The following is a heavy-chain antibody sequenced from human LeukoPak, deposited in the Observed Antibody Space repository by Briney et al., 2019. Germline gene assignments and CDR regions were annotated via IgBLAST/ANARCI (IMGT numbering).Heavy chain of an antibody. V-gene: IGHV3-66*04. Sequence: GGSLRLSCAASGFTVSSNYMSWVRQAPGKGLEWVSVIYSGGSTYYADSVKGRFTISRDNSKNTLYLQMNSLRAEDTAVYYCARRMIYEVRGVIGHYYYYYMDVWGKGTTVTISS. CDR2: IYSGGST. CDR3: ARRMIYEVRGVIGHYYYYYMDV. CDR1: GFTVSSNY. D-gene: IGHD3-10*01. J-gene: IGHJ6*03.